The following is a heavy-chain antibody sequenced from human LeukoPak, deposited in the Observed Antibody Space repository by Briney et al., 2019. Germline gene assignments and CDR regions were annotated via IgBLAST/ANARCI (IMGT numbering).Heavy chain of an antibody. CDR2: INPNSGGT. V-gene: IGHV1-2*02. Sequence: ASVKVSCKASGYTFTGYYMHWVRQAPGQGLEWMGWINPNSGGTHYAQKFQGRVTMTRETFNSTAYMELSRLRSDDTAVYYCARDLSYYDFWSAYYPGAFDIWGQGTMVTVSS. J-gene: IGHJ3*02. D-gene: IGHD3-3*01. CDR3: ARDLSYYDFWSAYYPGAFDI. CDR1: GYTFTGYY.